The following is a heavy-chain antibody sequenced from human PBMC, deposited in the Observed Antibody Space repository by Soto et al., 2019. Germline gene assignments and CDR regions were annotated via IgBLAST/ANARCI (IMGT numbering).Heavy chain of an antibody. J-gene: IGHJ5*02. CDR1: GFTFDSHG. D-gene: IGHD4-17*01. Sequence: QVQLVESGGGAVQPGRSLRLSCAASGFTFDSHGMHWVRQAPGKGLEWVAVISSDGNNKYYADSVKGRFTISRDNFNNILYLKMSSMRAEDTAVSYCAKDLLPNTVTTCGSWGQGTLVTVSS. V-gene: IGHV3-30*18. CDR3: AKDLLPNTVTTCGS. CDR2: ISSDGNNK.